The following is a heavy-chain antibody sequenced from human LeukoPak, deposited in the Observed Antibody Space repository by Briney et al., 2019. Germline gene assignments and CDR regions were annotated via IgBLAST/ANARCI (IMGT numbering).Heavy chain of an antibody. CDR3: ARRGPYDFFRAFDI. CDR2: IYTSGST. Sequence: SETLSLTCTVSGGSISSYYWSWIRQPAGKGLEWIGRIYTSGSTNYNPSLKSRVTMSVDTSKNQFSLKLSSVTAADTAVYYCARRGPYDFFRAFDIWGQGTMVTASS. CDR1: GGSISSYY. J-gene: IGHJ3*02. D-gene: IGHD3-3*01. V-gene: IGHV4-4*07.